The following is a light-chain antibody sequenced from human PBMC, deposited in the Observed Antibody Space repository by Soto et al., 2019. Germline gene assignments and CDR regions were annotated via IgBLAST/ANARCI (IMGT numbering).Light chain of an antibody. J-gene: IGKJ2*01. CDR2: GAS. V-gene: IGKV3-20*01. Sequence: EIVLTQSPGTLSLSPGERATLSCRASQSVSSNYLTWYQQKPGQPPRLLIYGASSRATGIPDRFSGSGSGTDFTLTISGLEPEDFAVYYCQHYGGSLYTFGQGTKLEIK. CDR3: QHYGGSLYT. CDR1: QSVSSNY.